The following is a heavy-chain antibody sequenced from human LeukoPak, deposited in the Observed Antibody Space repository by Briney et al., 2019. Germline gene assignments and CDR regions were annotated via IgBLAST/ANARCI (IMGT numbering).Heavy chain of an antibody. CDR3: AKGTSGSYFDY. J-gene: IGHJ4*02. V-gene: IGHV1-69*13. CDR2: IIPSFGTA. D-gene: IGHD1-26*01. CDR1: GGTFSNYP. Sequence: SVTVSCKASGGTFSNYPISWVRQAPGQGLEWMGGIIPSFGTANYAQTFQGRVTITADESTSTFYMDLSSLRSEDTAVYYCAKGTSGSYFDYWGQGTLVTVSS.